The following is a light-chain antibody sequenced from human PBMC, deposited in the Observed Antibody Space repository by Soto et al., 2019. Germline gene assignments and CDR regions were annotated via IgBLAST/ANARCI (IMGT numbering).Light chain of an antibody. V-gene: IGKV3D-15*01. CDR3: QQYNNWPRT. J-gene: IGKJ1*01. CDR1: QSVNTN. CDR2: GAS. Sequence: EIVMTQSPATLSVSPGERATLSCRASQSVNTNVAWYQQEPGQAPRLLIYGASTRATGIPARFSGSVSGTEFALTINSLQSEDFAVYYCQQYNNWPRTFGQGTKV.